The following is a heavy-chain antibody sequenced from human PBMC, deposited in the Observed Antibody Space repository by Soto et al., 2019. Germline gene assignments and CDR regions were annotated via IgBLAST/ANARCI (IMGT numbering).Heavy chain of an antibody. Sequence: ASVKVSCKASGFTFTSSAMQWVRQARGQRLEWIGWIVVGSGNTNYAQKFQEKVTSTSDMSTSIAYMELSSLKSEDTAVYYCAAEGCSGGSCYNDAFDIWGQGTMVTVSS. CDR1: GFTFTSSA. V-gene: IGHV1-58*02. D-gene: IGHD2-15*01. CDR3: AAEGCSGGSCYNDAFDI. J-gene: IGHJ3*02. CDR2: IVVGSGNT.